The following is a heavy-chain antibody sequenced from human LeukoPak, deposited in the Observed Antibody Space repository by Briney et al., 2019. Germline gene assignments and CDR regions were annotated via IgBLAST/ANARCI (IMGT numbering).Heavy chain of an antibody. CDR2: INHSGST. CDR3: ARVKDGYNYGDFDY. D-gene: IGHD5-24*01. Sequence: SETLSLTCAVYGGSFSGYYWSWIRQPPGKGLEWIWEINHSGSTNYNPSLKSRVTISVDTSKNQFSLKLSSVTAADTAVYYCARVKDGYNYGDFDYWGQGTLVTVSS. J-gene: IGHJ4*02. CDR1: GGSFSGYY. V-gene: IGHV4-34*01.